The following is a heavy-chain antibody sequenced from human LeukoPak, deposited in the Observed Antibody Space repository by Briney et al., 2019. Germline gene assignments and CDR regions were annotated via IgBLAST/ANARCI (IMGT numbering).Heavy chain of an antibody. CDR3: AKRIRVNWFDP. CDR1: GFTFSSYS. CDR2: ISSSSIYI. J-gene: IGHJ5*02. V-gene: IGHV3-21*04. Sequence: GGSLRLSCAASGFTFSSYSMNWVRQAPGKGLEWVSSISSSSIYIYYADSLKGRFTISRDNAKNSLYLQMNSLRAEDTAVYYCAKRIRVNWFDPWGQGTLVTVSS.